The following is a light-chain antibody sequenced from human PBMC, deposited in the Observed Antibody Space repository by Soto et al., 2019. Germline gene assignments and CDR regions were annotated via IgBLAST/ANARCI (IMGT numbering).Light chain of an antibody. CDR1: QSVRSSY. J-gene: IGKJ1*01. CDR2: GAS. CDR3: QQYGSSRPT. V-gene: IGKV3-20*01. Sequence: EIVWTQSPGTLSLSPGERATLSCRASQSVRSSYLAWYQQKPGQAPRLLIYGASSRATGIPDRFSGSGSGTDFTLTISRLEPEDFAVYYCQQYGSSRPTFGQGTKVDIK.